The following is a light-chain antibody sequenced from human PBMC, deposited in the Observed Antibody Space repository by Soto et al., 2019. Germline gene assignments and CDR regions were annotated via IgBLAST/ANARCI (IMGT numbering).Light chain of an antibody. CDR1: QSVSSSY. J-gene: IGKJ3*01. CDR3: QQYGSSPGFT. Sequence: EIVLTQSPGTLSLSPGERATLSCRASQSVSSSYLAWYQQKPGQAPRLLIYGASSRATGIPDRFSGSGSGTAFTLTISRLVPEDFAVYYCQQYGSSPGFTFGPGTKVDIK. V-gene: IGKV3-20*01. CDR2: GAS.